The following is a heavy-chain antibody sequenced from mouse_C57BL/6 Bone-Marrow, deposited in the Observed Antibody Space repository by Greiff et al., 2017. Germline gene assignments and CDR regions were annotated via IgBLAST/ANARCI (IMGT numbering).Heavy chain of an antibody. J-gene: IGHJ3*01. CDR1: GFTFSDYG. V-gene: IGHV5-15*01. CDR2: ISNLAYSI. D-gene: IGHD2-4*01. CDR3: ARRDYDEGFAY. Sequence: EVQLVESGGGLVQPGGSLKLSCAASGFTFSDYGMAWVRQAPRKGPEWVAFISNLAYSIYYADTVTGRFTISRENAKNTLYLEMSSLRSEDTAMYYCARRDYDEGFAYWGQGTLVTVSA.